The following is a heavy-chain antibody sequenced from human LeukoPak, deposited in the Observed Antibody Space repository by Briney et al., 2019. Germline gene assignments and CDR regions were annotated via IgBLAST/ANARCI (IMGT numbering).Heavy chain of an antibody. CDR1: GFTFRSYS. J-gene: IGHJ4*02. V-gene: IGHV3-21*01. CDR2: ISSSSSYI. CDR3: ARVGYDSSGSLYYFDY. D-gene: IGHD3-22*01. Sequence: PGGSLRLSCAASGFTFRSYSMNWVRQAPGKGLEWVSSISSSSSYIYYADSVKGRFTISRDNAKNSLYLQMNSLRAEDTAVYYCARVGYDSSGSLYYFDYWGQGTLVTVSS.